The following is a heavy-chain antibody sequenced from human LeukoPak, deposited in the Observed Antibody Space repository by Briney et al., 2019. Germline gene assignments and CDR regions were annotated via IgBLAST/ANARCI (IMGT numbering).Heavy chain of an antibody. Sequence: GGSLRLSCAASGFTFSTYAVNWVRQAPGKGLEWVSTISGSGDSTYYADSLKGRFTISRDNSKDTLYLQMSSVRVDDTAVYYCAGDRGRYYDSRGFYWGYYFDSWGQGILVTVST. CDR3: AGDRGRYYDSRGFYWGYYFDS. J-gene: IGHJ4*02. D-gene: IGHD3-22*01. CDR2: ISGSGDST. CDR1: GFTFSTYA. V-gene: IGHV3-23*01.